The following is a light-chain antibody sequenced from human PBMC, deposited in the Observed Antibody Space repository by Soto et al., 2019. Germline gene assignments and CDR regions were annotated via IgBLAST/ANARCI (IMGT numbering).Light chain of an antibody. CDR3: QQYISTRT. Sequence: DIQMTQSPSTLSASVGDRVTITCRASQSIRGWLAWYQQKPGKGPNLLIYGASTLESGVPSRFSGSGSGTEFTLTISSLQPDDFGTYYCQQYISTRTFGQGTKVEVK. V-gene: IGKV1-5*03. J-gene: IGKJ1*01. CDR2: GAS. CDR1: QSIRGW.